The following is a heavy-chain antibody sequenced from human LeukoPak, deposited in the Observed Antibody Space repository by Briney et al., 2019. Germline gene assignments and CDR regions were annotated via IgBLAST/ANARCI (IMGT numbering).Heavy chain of an antibody. CDR2: LYYGGST. V-gene: IGHV4-39*01. Sequence: SETLSLTCSVSGGSVTSTTYYWSWIRRPRGKGLEWIGSLYYGGSTYSNPSLTSRVTISVDTSKNQFSLNLSSVTASDTAVFCCASTHYDILTPSYYVDFWGQGTLVTVSS. CDR3: ASTHYDILTPSYYVDF. D-gene: IGHD3-9*01. J-gene: IGHJ4*02. CDR1: GGSVTSTTYY.